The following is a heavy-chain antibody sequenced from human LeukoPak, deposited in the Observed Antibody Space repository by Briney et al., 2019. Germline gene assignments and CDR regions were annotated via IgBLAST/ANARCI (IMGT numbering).Heavy chain of an antibody. Sequence: PGGSLRLSCAASGFTFSSYDMSWVRQAPGKGLEWVSTISGSGGSTYYADSVKGRFTISRDISKNTLYLQMNSMRAEDTAVYYCAKKGAGYYFDYWGQGTLVTVSS. D-gene: IGHD3-10*01. J-gene: IGHJ4*02. V-gene: IGHV3-23*01. CDR1: GFTFSSYD. CDR3: AKKGAGYYFDY. CDR2: ISGSGGST.